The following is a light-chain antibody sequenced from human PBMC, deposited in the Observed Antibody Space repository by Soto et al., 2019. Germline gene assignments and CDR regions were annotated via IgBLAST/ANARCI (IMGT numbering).Light chain of an antibody. CDR2: DVS. CDR3: QQYNNWPFS. V-gene: IGKV3-15*01. J-gene: IGKJ5*01. Sequence: EIVMTQSPGTLSVSPGERVTLSCRAAQGVTTNFAWYQKKSGQYPRLLIYDVSIRATGVPARFSGTGSETDFNLTISGLKSEDSAVYVCQQYNNWPFSFGQGTRREIK. CDR1: QGVTTN.